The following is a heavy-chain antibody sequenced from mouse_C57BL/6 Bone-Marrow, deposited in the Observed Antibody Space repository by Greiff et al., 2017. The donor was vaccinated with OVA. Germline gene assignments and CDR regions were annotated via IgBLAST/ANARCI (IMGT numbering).Heavy chain of an antibody. CDR1: GFTFSSYA. J-gene: IGHJ3*01. CDR2: ISDGGSYT. V-gene: IGHV5-4*03. Sequence: EVKLVESGGGLVKPGGSLKLSCAASGFTFSSYAMSWVRQTPEKRLEWVATISDGGSYTYYPDNVKGRFTISRDNAKNNLYLQMSHLKSEDTAMYYCARPNDRTYWGQGTLVTVSA. CDR3: ARPNDRTY. D-gene: IGHD2-12*01.